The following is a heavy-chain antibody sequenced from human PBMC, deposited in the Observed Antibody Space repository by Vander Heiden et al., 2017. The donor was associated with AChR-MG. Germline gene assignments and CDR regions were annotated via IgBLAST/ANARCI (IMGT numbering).Heavy chain of an antibody. V-gene: IGHV4-31*03. D-gene: IGHD3-10*01. CDR2: IYDSGST. Sequence: QVQLQESGPGLVKPSQTLSLTCTVSGGSISSGGYYWSWIRQHPGKGLEWIGYIYDSGSTYYNPSLKSRVTISVDTSKNQFSLKLSSVTAADTAVYYCANYGSGSYYNGEYYFDYWGQGTLVTVSS. CDR3: ANYGSGSYYNGEYYFDY. J-gene: IGHJ4*02. CDR1: GGSISSGGYY.